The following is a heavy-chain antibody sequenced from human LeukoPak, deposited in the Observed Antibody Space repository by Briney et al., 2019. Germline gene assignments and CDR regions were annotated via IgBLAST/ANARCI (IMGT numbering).Heavy chain of an antibody. V-gene: IGHV3-33*06. J-gene: IGHJ4*02. Sequence: GGSLRLSCAASGFTFSGYGMHWVRQAPDKGLEWVVVIWYDGNNKYYADSVKGRFTISRDNSKNTLYLQMNSLRAEDTAVYYCAKDWGYTTMVSYYFDYWGQGALVTVSS. CDR2: IWYDGNNK. CDR3: AKDWGYTTMVSYYFDY. CDR1: GFTFSGYG. D-gene: IGHD5-18*01.